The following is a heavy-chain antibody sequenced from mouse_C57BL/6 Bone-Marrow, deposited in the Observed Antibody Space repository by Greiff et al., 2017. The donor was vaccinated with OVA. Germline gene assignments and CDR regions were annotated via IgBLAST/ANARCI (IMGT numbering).Heavy chain of an antibody. J-gene: IGHJ1*03. CDR3: ARYGATVVRPYFDV. CDR2: INPNNGGT. D-gene: IGHD1-1*01. V-gene: IGHV1-26*01. Sequence: QQSHGKSLEWIGDINPNNGGTSYNQKFKGKATLTVDKSSSTAYMELRSLTSEDSAVYYCARYGATVVRPYFDVWGTGTTVTVSS.